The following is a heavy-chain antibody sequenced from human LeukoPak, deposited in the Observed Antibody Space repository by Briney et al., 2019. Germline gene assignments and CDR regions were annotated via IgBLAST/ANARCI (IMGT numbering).Heavy chain of an antibody. CDR1: GFTFINYW. CDR3: ARDSRYCSGGSCHSFFDY. D-gene: IGHD2-15*01. Sequence: PGGSLRLSCAASGFTFINYWMGWVRQAPGKGLEWVANMNQDGSKKYYLDSVKGRFTMSRDNAKNSQYLQMNSLRAEDTAVYYCARDSRYCSGGSCHSFFDYWGQGTLVTVSS. J-gene: IGHJ4*02. V-gene: IGHV3-7*01. CDR2: MNQDGSKK.